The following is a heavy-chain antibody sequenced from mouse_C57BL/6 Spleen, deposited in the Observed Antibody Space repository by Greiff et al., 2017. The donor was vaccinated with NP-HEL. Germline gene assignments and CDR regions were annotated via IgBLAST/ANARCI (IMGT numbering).Heavy chain of an antibody. Sequence: EVKLMESGPGLVKPSQSLSLTCSVTGYSITSGYYWNWIRQFPGNKLEWMGYISYDGSNNYNPSLKNRISITRDTSKNQFFLKLNSVTTEDTATYYCAREGITGTDWFAYWGQGTLVTVSA. CDR2: ISYDGSN. CDR3: AREGITGTDWFAY. V-gene: IGHV3-6*01. J-gene: IGHJ3*01. D-gene: IGHD4-1*01. CDR1: GYSITSGYY.